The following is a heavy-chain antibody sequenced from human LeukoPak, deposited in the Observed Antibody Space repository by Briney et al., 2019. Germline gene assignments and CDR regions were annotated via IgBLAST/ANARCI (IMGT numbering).Heavy chain of an antibody. CDR2: IYYRGSN. D-gene: IGHD3-22*01. J-gene: IGHJ4*02. CDR1: GVSISSGSNY. V-gene: IGHV4-39*07. CDR3: ARSILRYYYNASGYYPYYFDY. Sequence: SETLSLTCSVSGVSISSGSNYWGWIRQPPGKTLEWIGSIYYRGSNYHNSSLKGRVTMSIDTSKNQFSLRLSSVTAADTAVYYCARSILRYYYNASGYYPYYFDYWGQGVLVTVSS.